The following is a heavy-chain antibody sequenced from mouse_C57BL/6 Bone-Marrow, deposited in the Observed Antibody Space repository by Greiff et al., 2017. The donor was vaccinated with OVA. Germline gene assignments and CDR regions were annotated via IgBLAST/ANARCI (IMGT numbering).Heavy chain of an antibody. CDR1: CYTFTDYE. CDR2: LDPATGGT. J-gene: IGHJ2*01. D-gene: IGHD1-1*01. Sequence: QVQLKESGAELVRPGASVTLSCKASCYTFTDYEMHWVKQTPVHGLEWIGALDPATGGTAYNQKFKGKAILTADKSSSTAYMELRSLTAEDSAVYYCTRSGTTVPYYWGQGTTLTVAS. V-gene: IGHV1-15*01. CDR3: TRSGTTVPYY.